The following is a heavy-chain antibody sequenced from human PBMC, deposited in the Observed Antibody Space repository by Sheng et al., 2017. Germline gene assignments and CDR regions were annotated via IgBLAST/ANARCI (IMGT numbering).Heavy chain of an antibody. CDR2: INHSGST. Sequence: QVQLQQWGAGLLKPSETLSLTCAVYGGSFSGYYWSWIRQPPGKGLEWIGEINHSGSTNYNPSLKSRVTISVDTSKNQFSLKLSSVTAADTAVYYCASESSSWYVMDVWGKGTTVTVSS. CDR3: ASESSSWYVMDV. CDR1: GGSFSGYY. D-gene: IGHD6-13*01. V-gene: IGHV4-34*01. J-gene: IGHJ6*04.